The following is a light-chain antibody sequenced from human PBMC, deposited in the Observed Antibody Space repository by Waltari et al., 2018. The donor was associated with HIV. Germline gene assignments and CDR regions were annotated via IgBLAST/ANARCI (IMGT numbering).Light chain of an antibody. CDR2: DVT. Sequence: QSALTQPRSVSGSPGQTVNISCTGTSRDVGAYNYVSWYQQHPNKAPKLMIYDVTKRPSGVPDRFYGSKSDNTASLIISGLQAEDEADYYCCSYAGTCTIFGGGTTLSVL. V-gene: IGLV2-11*01. J-gene: IGLJ2*01. CDR1: SRDVGAYNY. CDR3: CSYAGTCTI.